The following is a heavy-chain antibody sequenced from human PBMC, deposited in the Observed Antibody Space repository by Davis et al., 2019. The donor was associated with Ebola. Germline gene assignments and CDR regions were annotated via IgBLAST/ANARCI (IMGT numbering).Heavy chain of an antibody. CDR2: IAGSGGST. V-gene: IGHV3-23*01. CDR3: AKGPETGRFEY. Sequence: GESLKISCAASGFTFSNAWMNWVRQAPGKGLEWVSAIAGSGGSTYHADSVKGRFTISRDNSKNTLYLQMKSLRAEDTAVYYCAKGPETGRFEYWGQGTLVTVSA. D-gene: IGHD1-1*01. CDR1: GFTFSNAW. J-gene: IGHJ4*02.